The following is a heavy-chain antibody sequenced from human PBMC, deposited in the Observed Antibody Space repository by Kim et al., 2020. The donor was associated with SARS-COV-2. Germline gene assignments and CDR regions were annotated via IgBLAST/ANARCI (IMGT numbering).Heavy chain of an antibody. CDR2: SRNARSYTT. CDR3: VRAGATPVDGTTVYIMDV. D-gene: IGHD1-26*01. J-gene: IGHJ6*02. Sequence: GGSLRLSCATSGFTFSDHFMDWVRQAPGNGLEWVGRSRNARSYTTEYAASVKGRFAISTDASKNSVFLQMNNLKIEDTAAYYCVRAGATPVDGTTVYIMDVWGQGTTVTVSS. CDR1: GFTFSDHF. V-gene: IGHV3-72*01.